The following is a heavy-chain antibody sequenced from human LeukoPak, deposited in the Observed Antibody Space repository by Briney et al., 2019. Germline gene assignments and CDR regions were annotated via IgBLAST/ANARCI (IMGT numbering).Heavy chain of an antibody. V-gene: IGHV1-2*02. J-gene: IGHJ5*02. CDR3: ARDISSHNLNWLDP. CDR2: INPNSGGT. Sequence: GASVKVSCKASGYTFTGYYMHWVRQAPGQGLEWMGWINPNSGGTNYAQKFQGRVTMTRDTSISTAYMELSRLRSDDTAVYCCARDISSHNLNWLDPWGQGTLVTVSS. CDR1: GYTFTGYY. D-gene: IGHD6-13*01.